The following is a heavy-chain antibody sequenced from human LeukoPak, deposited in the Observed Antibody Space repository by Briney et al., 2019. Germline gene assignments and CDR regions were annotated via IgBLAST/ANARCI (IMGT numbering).Heavy chain of an antibody. CDR1: GFTFSSYA. V-gene: IGHV3-23*01. J-gene: IGHJ4*02. Sequence: GGSLRLSCAASGFTFSSYAMSWVRQAPGKGLEWVSAISGSGGSTYYADSVKGRFTISRDNSKNTLYLQMNSLRAEDMAVYYCAKSTDYYDSSGSDYWGQGTLVTVSS. CDR2: ISGSGGST. D-gene: IGHD3-22*01. CDR3: AKSTDYYDSSGSDY.